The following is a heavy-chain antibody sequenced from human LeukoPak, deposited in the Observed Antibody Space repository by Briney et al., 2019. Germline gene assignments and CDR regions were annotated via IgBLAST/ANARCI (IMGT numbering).Heavy chain of an antibody. Sequence: GSLRLSCAAAGFTFSTYTLSWVRRASGKGLEWVSTISGSGTTTYYADSVKGRFTISRDNSKNTLYLQMNNLRAEDTAVYYCSTSPSFGSSWYQFNYWGQGALVIVSS. V-gene: IGHV3-23*01. CDR3: STSPSFGSSWYQFNY. CDR1: GFTFSTYT. J-gene: IGHJ4*02. CDR2: ISGSGTTT. D-gene: IGHD6-13*01.